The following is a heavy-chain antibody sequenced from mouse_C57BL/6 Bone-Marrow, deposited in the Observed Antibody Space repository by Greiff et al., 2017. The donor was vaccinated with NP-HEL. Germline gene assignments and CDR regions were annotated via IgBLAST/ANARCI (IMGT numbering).Heavy chain of an antibody. D-gene: IGHD1-1*01. J-gene: IGHJ2*01. V-gene: IGHV1-64*01. CDR1: GYTFTSYW. Sequence: QVQLKESGAKLVKPGASVKLSCKASGYTFTSYWMHWVKQRPGQGLEWIGMIHPNSGSTNYNEKFKSKATLTVDKSSSTAYMQLSSLTSEDSAVYYCARGYYYGRGFDYWGQGTTLTVSS. CDR2: IHPNSGST. CDR3: ARGYYYGRGFDY.